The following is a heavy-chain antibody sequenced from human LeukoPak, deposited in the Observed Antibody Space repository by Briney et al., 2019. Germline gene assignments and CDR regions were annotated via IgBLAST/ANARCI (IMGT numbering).Heavy chain of an antibody. CDR2: INPNSGGT. CDR3: ARDLKVVVITSAAFYI. Sequence: ASVKVSCKASGYTFTGYYMHWVRQAPGQGLEWMGRINPNSGGTNYAQKFQGRVTMTRDTSISTAYMELSRLGSDDTAVYYCARDLKVVVITSAAFYIWGQGTMVTVSS. D-gene: IGHD3-22*01. J-gene: IGHJ3*02. V-gene: IGHV1-2*06. CDR1: GYTFTGYY.